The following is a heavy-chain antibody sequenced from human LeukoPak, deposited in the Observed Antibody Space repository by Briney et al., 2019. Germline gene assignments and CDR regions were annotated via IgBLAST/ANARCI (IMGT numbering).Heavy chain of an antibody. J-gene: IGHJ5*02. CDR2: MNPNSGNT. V-gene: IGHV1-8*03. CDR3: ATHKSSSWRNNWFDP. Sequence: ASVKVSCKASGYTFTSYDINWVRQATGQGLEWMGWMNPNSGNTGYAQKFQGRVTITRNTSISTAYMELSSLRSDDTAVYYCATHKSSSWRNNWFDPWGQGTLVTVSS. D-gene: IGHD6-13*01. CDR1: GYTFTSYD.